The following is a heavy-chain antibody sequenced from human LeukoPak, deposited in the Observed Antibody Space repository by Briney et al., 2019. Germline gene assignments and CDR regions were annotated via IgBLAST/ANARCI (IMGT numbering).Heavy chain of an antibody. CDR3: ARGATLYGFSRASYD. D-gene: IGHD3-3*01. V-gene: IGHV4-34*01. CDR1: GGSFSGYY. CDR2: INHSGST. J-gene: IGHJ4*02. Sequence: PSETLSLTCAVYGGSFSGYYWSWIRQPPGKGLEWIGEINHSGSTNYNPSLKSRITISVDTSKNQFSLKLSSVTAADTALYYCARGATLYGFSRASYDWGQGTLVTVSS.